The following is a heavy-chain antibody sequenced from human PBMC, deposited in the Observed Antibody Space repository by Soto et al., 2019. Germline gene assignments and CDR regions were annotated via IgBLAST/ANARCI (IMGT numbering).Heavy chain of an antibody. CDR2: ISISKGKT. J-gene: IGHJ6*02. CDR1: GYTFLNYD. V-gene: IGHV1-18*01. Sequence: QVQLVQCGAEVKRPGASVKVSCKASGYTFLNYDVAWVRRAPGQGLEWLGWISISKGKTYYEQRLQGRVTMTTDTATTTAYMEVTSLRSDDTAVYFCGRKGYIGNFGLDVWGQGTTVTVSS. D-gene: IGHD5-12*01. CDR3: GRKGYIGNFGLDV.